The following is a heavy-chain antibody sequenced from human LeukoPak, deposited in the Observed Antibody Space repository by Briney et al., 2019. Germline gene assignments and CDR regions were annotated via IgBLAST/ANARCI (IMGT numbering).Heavy chain of an antibody. D-gene: IGHD6-6*01. CDR2: IYTSGST. V-gene: IGHV4-61*02. Sequence: NPSETLSLTCSVSGASISSGSYYWSWIRQPAGKGLEWIGRIYTSGSTNYNPSLKSRVTISVDTSKNQFSLKLSSVTAADTAVYYCARGAGASSSSYYYYYMDVRGKGTTVTVSS. CDR3: ARGAGASSSSYYYYYMDV. CDR1: GASISSGSYY. J-gene: IGHJ6*03.